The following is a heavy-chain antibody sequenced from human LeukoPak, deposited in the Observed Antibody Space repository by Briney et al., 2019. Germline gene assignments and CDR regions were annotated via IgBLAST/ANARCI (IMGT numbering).Heavy chain of an antibody. CDR1: GFTFSNYA. Sequence: LTGGSLRLSCAASGFTFSNYAMSWVRQAPVKGLEWVSAISGTGGNTYYADSVKGRFTISRDNSRHTLYLQMNSLRAEDTAVYYCAKDTRAILRLGYFDCWGQGTLVTVSS. CDR2: ISGTGGNT. D-gene: IGHD7-27*01. CDR3: AKDTRAILRLGYFDC. V-gene: IGHV3-23*01. J-gene: IGHJ4*02.